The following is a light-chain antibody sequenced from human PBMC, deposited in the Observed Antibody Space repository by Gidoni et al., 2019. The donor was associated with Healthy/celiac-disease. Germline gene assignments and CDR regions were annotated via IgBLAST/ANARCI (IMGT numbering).Light chain of an antibody. CDR1: SRAMGGYNY. Sequence: QSSLTPPASVAGSPGQSNTISCTGTSRAMGGYNYVPWYQQTPGKAPRLIFYDVTHRPSGVSHRFSGSTCVNTASLTISGLQTEDEADYYCSSYTSSSPYVVGTGTKVTVL. CDR2: DVT. V-gene: IGLV2-14*03. J-gene: IGLJ1*01. CDR3: SSYTSSSPYV.